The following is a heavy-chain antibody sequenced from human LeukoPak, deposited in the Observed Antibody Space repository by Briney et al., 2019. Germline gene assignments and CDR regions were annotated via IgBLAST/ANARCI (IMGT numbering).Heavy chain of an antibody. J-gene: IGHJ4*02. V-gene: IGHV3-74*01. Sequence: PGGSLRLSCAASGFTFSSYWMHWVRQAPGKGLVWVSRINSDGSSTSYADSVKGRFTISRDNAKNTLYLQMNSLRAEDTAVYYCARVARAEDYFGYWGQGTLVTVSS. CDR2: INSDGSST. CDR3: ARVARAEDYFGY. CDR1: GFTFSSYW.